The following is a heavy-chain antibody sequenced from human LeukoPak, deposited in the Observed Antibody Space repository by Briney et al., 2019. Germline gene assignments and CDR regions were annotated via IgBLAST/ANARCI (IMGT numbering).Heavy chain of an antibody. CDR1: GGTFSSYA. D-gene: IGHD5-12*01. V-gene: IGHV1-69*06. J-gene: IGHJ6*03. CDR2: IIPIFGTA. CDR3: ARDVSGYEIIPEAFYYMDV. Sequence: LVKVSCKASGGTFSSYAISWVRQAPGQGLEWMGGIIPIFGTANYAQKFQGRVTITADKSTSTAYMELSSLGSEDTAVYYCARDVSGYEIIPEAFYYMDVWGKGTTVTVSS.